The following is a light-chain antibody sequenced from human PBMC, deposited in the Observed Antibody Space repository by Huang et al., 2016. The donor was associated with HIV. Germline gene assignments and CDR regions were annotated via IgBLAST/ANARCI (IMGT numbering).Light chain of an antibody. CDR1: QDISNS. Sequence: DIQMTQSPSSLSASVGDRVTITCRASQDISNSLALYQQKPGKAPKLLVFATSRLEGGVPSRFSGGGSGTDYTLTISSLQPEDFATYYCQQYYITPPIAFGQGTRLEIK. CDR2: ATS. V-gene: IGKV1-NL1*01. J-gene: IGKJ5*01. CDR3: QQYYITPPIA.